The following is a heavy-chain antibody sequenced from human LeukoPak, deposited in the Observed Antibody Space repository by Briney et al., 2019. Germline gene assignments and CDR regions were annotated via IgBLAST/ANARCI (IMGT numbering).Heavy chain of an antibody. Sequence: SETLSLTCTVSGGSISSYYWSWIRQPPGKGLEWIGYIYYSGSTNYNPSLKSRVTISVDTSKNQFSPKLSSVTAADTAVYYCARDANLYYYDSSGYYWSYFDYWGQGALVTVSS. J-gene: IGHJ4*02. D-gene: IGHD3-22*01. CDR3: ARDANLYYYDSSGYYWSYFDY. V-gene: IGHV4-59*01. CDR2: IYYSGST. CDR1: GGSISSYY.